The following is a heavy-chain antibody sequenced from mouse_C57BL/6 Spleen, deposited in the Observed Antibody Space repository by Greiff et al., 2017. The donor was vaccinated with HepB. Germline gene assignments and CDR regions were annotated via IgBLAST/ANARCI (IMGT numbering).Heavy chain of an antibody. CDR3: TRYYYGSSAWFAY. J-gene: IGHJ3*01. Sequence: QVQLQQSGAELVRPGASVTLSCKASGYTFTDYEMHWVKQTPVHGLEWIGAIDPETGGTAYNQKFKGKAILTADKSPSTAYMELRSLTSEDSAVYYCTRYYYGSSAWFAYWGQGTLVTVSA. CDR2: IDPETGGT. V-gene: IGHV1-15*01. D-gene: IGHD1-1*01. CDR1: GYTFTDYE.